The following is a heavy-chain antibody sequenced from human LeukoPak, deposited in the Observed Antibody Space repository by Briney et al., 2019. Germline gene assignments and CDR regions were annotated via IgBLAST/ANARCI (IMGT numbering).Heavy chain of an antibody. CDR2: IIPIFGTA. CDR3: ATVGYCSSTSCSDYYGMDV. CDR1: GSTFSSYA. V-gene: IGHV1-69*13. D-gene: IGHD2-2*01. Sequence: SVKVSCKASGSTFSSYAISWVRQATGQGLECMGAIIPIFGTANYAQKFQGRVTITADESTSTAYMELSSLRSEDTAVYYCATVGYCSSTSCSDYYGMDVWGQETTVTVSS. J-gene: IGHJ6*02.